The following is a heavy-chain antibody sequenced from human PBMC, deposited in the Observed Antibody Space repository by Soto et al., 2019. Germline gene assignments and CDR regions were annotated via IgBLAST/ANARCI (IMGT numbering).Heavy chain of an antibody. Sequence: QVQLVQSGADVKRPGPSVKVSCKASGYTFSDYGVSWVRQAPGQGLGWMGWTSSKNGYTNFAQKFRGRVTMTTDPSTSTVYMELRSLRPDDTAVYYCAREPPETPPDYWGQGTLVTVSS. J-gene: IGHJ4*02. V-gene: IGHV1-18*01. CDR3: AREPPETPPDY. CDR2: TSSKNGYT. CDR1: GYTFSDYG.